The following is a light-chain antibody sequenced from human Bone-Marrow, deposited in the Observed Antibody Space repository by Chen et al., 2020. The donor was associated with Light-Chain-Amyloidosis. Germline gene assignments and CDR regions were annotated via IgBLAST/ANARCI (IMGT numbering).Light chain of an antibody. J-gene: IGLJ3*02. CDR2: EDD. Sequence: NFMLTQPHSVSESPGKTVIISCTRSSGSIATNYVQWYQQRPGSSPNTVIYEDDHRPSGVPDRFSSSIDRSSNSASLTISGLKTEDEADYYCQSYQGSSQGVFGGGTKLTVL. CDR1: SGSIATNY. CDR3: QSYQGSSQGV. V-gene: IGLV6-57*01.